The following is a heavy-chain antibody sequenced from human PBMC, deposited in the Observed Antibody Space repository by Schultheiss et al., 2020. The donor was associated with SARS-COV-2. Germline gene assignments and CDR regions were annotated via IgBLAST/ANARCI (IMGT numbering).Heavy chain of an antibody. CDR2: IWYDGSNK. CDR1: GFTVSSNY. J-gene: IGHJ4*02. CDR3: ASSLYSSGWYVY. D-gene: IGHD6-19*01. V-gene: IGHV3-33*08. Sequence: GGSLRLSCAASGFTVSSNYMSWVRQAPGKGLEWVAVIWYDGSNKYYADSVKGRFTISRDNSKNTLYLQMNSLRAEDTAVYYCASSLYSSGWYVYWGQGTLVTVSS.